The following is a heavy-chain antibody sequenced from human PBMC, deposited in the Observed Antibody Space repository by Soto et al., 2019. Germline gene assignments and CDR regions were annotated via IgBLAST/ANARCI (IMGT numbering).Heavy chain of an antibody. CDR3: TGRYPGTLDY. CDR2: IYYSGST. Sequence: PSETLSLTCTVSGGSISSYYWSWIRQPPGKGLEWIGYIYYSGSTNYNPSLKSRVTISVDTSKNQFSLKLSSVTAADTAVYYCTGRYPGTLDYWGQGTLVTVSS. CDR1: GGSISSYY. J-gene: IGHJ4*02. V-gene: IGHV4-59*08. D-gene: IGHD6-13*01.